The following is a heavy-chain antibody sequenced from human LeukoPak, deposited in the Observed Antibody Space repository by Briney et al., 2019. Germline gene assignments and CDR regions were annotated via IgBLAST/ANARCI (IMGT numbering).Heavy chain of an antibody. D-gene: IGHD2-15*01. CDR1: GFTFSSDA. J-gene: IGHJ6*02. Sequence: GGSLRLSCAASGFTFSSDAMSWVRQVPGKGLEWVSAISGSGGSTYYADSVKGRFTISRGNSKNTLYPQMNSLRAEDTAIYYCARDCSGGSCYGGHYYGMDVWGQGTTVTVSS. V-gene: IGHV3-23*01. CDR2: ISGSGGST. CDR3: ARDCSGGSCYGGHYYGMDV.